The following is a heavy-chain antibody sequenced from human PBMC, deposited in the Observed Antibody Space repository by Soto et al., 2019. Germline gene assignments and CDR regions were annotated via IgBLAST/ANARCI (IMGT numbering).Heavy chain of an antibody. V-gene: IGHV1-69*13. J-gene: IGHJ4*02. CDR2: INPNSGTA. Sequence: SVKVSCKASGYTFTSYDINWVRQATGQGLEWMGWINPNSGTANYAQKFQGRVTITADESTSTAYMELGSLRSEDTAVYYCASQGYDSSGYYYPAYWGQGTLVTVSS. D-gene: IGHD3-22*01. CDR3: ASQGYDSSGYYYPAY. CDR1: GYTFTSYD.